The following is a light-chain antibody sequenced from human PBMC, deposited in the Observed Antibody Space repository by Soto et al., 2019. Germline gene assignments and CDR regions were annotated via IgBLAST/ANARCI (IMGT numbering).Light chain of an antibody. V-gene: IGLV1-47*01. CDR3: SSYTSSSTRV. CDR2: KNN. J-gene: IGLJ1*01. Sequence: QSVLTQPPSASGTPGQRVTISCSGGSYNVGKNLVYWYQQRPGTAPKLIIFKNNQRPSGVPDRFSGSNSGSSASLAISGLQAEDEADYYCSSYTSSSTRVFGTGTKLTVL. CDR1: SYNVGKNL.